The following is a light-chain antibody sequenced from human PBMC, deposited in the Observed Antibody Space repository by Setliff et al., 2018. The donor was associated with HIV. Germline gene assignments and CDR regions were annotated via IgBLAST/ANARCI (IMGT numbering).Light chain of an antibody. J-gene: IGLJ1*01. CDR1: SSDVGDYNY. Sequence: QSVLTQPPSASGSPGQPVTISCTGTSSDVGDYNYVSWYQQHPGKAPKLLIYEITKRPSGVPDRFSGSKSGNTASLTVSGLQTEDEADYYCCSYTISSSFVFGTGTKVTV. CDR3: CSYTISSSFV. CDR2: EIT. V-gene: IGLV2-8*01.